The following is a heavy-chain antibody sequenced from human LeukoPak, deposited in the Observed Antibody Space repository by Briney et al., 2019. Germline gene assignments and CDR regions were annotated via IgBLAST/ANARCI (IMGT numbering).Heavy chain of an antibody. V-gene: IGHV3-21*01. D-gene: IGHD3-22*01. CDR1: GLTFSSYS. Sequence: GGSLRLSCAASGLTFSSYSMNWVRQAPGKGLEWVSSISGSSSYIYYADSVKGRFTISRDNAKNSLYLQMNSLRAEDTAVYYCASGDYYDSSGRRAFDYWGQGTLVTVSS. CDR2: ISGSSSYI. CDR3: ASGDYYDSSGRRAFDY. J-gene: IGHJ4*02.